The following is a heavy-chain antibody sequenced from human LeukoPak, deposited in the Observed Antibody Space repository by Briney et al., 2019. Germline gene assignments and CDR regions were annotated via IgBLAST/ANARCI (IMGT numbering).Heavy chain of an antibody. V-gene: IGHV1-18*01. CDR1: GYTFPSYG. J-gene: IGHJ4*02. CDR2: ISTYNGNT. D-gene: IGHD3-10*01. CDR3: ARDHHYGSGPGDY. Sequence: ASVKVSCKASGYTFPSYGFSWVRQAPGQGLEWMGWISTYNGNTNYAQKFQGRVTMTTDTSTSTAYMELRSLRSDDTAVYYCARDHHYGSGPGDYWGQGTLVTVSS.